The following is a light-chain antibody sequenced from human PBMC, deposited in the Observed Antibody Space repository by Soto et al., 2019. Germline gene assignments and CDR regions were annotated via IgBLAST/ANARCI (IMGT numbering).Light chain of an antibody. J-gene: IGKJ1*01. V-gene: IGKV2-30*01. Sequence: DVVMTQCPLSLPVTLGQPASISCRSSQSLVYSDGNTYLNWFQQRPGQSPRRLIYKVSNRDSGVPDRFSGRGSGTDFTLKISRVEAEDVGVYYCMQGTHWPRTFGQGTKVEMK. CDR3: MQGTHWPRT. CDR1: QSLVYSDGNTY. CDR2: KVS.